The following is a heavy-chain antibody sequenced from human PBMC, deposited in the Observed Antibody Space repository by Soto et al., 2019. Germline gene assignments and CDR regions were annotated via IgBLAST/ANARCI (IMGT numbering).Heavy chain of an antibody. Sequence: SLRLSCAASGFTFSSYSMSWVLQAPGKGLEWVSAISGSGGSTYYADSVKGRFTISRDNSKNTLYLQMNSLRAEDTAVYYCAKSLENYYDSSGYWGQGTLVTVSS. CDR1: GFTFSSYS. J-gene: IGHJ4*02. CDR3: AKSLENYYDSSGY. CDR2: ISGSGGST. D-gene: IGHD3-22*01. V-gene: IGHV3-23*01.